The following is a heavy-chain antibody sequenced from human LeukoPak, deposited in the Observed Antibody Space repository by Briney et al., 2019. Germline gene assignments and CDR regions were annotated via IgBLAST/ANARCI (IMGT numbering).Heavy chain of an antibody. Sequence: ASVKVSCKASGYTFTSYGISWVRQAPGQGLEWMGWISAYNGNTNYAQKLQSRVTMTTDTSTSTAYMELRSLRSDDTAVYYCARDKDSSGYYNWFDPWGQGTLVTVSS. CDR1: GYTFTSYG. V-gene: IGHV1-18*01. CDR2: ISAYNGNT. J-gene: IGHJ5*02. D-gene: IGHD3-22*01. CDR3: ARDKDSSGYYNWFDP.